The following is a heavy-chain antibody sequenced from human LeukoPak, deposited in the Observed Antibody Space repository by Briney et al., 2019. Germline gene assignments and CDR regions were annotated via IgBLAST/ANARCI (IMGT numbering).Heavy chain of an antibody. CDR2: ISWDGGST. CDR1: GFTFDDYA. Sequence: GGSLRLSCAASGFTFDDYAMHWVRQAPGKGLEWVSLISWDGGSTYYADSVKGRFTISRDNSKNSLYLQMNSLRAEDTALYYCAKDIARAYSSGFDYWGQGTLVTVSS. CDR3: AKDIARAYSSGFDY. D-gene: IGHD6-19*01. V-gene: IGHV3-43D*03. J-gene: IGHJ4*02.